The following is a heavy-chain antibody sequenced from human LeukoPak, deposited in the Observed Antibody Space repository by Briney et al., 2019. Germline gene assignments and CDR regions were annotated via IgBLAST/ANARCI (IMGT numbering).Heavy chain of an antibody. CDR1: GDSISSSY. V-gene: IGHV4-4*09. CDR2: ISASGNT. CDR3: ARLIPGTTGLRKNYFDY. D-gene: IGHD1-20*01. Sequence: SETLSLTCTVSGDSISSSYWNWIRQTPGKGLERIGYISASGNTNYNPSLKSRIIISVDMSKNQFSLKLSSMTAADTAVYYCARLIPGTTGLRKNYFDYCGQGTLVTVSS. J-gene: IGHJ4*02.